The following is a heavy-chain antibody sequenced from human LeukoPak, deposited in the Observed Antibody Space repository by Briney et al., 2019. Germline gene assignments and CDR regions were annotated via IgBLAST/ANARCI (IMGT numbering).Heavy chain of an antibody. V-gene: IGHV1-8*01. CDR3: ARVVPAAQNYYYYYMDV. J-gene: IGHJ6*03. CDR2: MNPNSGNT. Sequence: ASVKVSCKASGYTFTSYDINWVRQATGQGLEWMGWMNPNSGNTGYAQKFQGRVTITTDESTSTAYMELSSLRSGDTAVYYCARVVPAAQNYYYYYMDVWGKGTTVTVSS. D-gene: IGHD2-2*01. CDR1: GYTFTSYD.